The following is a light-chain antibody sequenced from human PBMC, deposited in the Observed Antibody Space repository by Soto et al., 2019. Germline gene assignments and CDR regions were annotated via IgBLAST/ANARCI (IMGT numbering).Light chain of an antibody. CDR1: TGTVTTGHA. CDR3: LLSYSGARV. J-gene: IGLJ2*01. Sequence: QAVVTQEPSLTVSPGGTVTLTCGSITGTVTTGHAPYWFQQKPGQAPRTLIYETTNRPSWTPARFSGSLPGGKAALTLSGAQPEDEAEYYCLLSYSGARVFGGGTKVTVL. CDR2: ETT. V-gene: IGLV7-46*01.